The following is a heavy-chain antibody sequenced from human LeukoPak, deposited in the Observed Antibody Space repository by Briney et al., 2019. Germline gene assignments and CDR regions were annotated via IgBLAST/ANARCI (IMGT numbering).Heavy chain of an antibody. CDR1: GGSISSYY. D-gene: IGHD3-3*01. V-gene: IGHV4-59*01. Sequence: PSETLSLTCTVSGGSISSYYWSWIRQPPGKALEGIGYIYYSGSTNYNPSLKSRVTISVDTSKNQFSLKLSSVTAADTAVYYCARDFTRRPYYDFYPFAFDIWGQGTMVTVSS. CDR2: IYYSGST. J-gene: IGHJ3*02. CDR3: ARDFTRRPYYDFYPFAFDI.